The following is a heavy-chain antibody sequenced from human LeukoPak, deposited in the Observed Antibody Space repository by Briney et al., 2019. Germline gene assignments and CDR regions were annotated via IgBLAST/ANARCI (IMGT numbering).Heavy chain of an antibody. V-gene: IGHV4-61*09. CDR1: GGSINSASYY. J-gene: IGHJ4*02. CDR3: ARGRHYGSGSFNY. Sequence: SETLSLTCTVSGGSINSASYYWSWIRQPAGKGLEWIGHISTSGSTNYNPSLKSRVTISVDTSKNQFSLKLSSVTAADTAVYYCARGRHYGSGSFNYWGQGTLVTVSS. D-gene: IGHD3-10*01. CDR2: ISTSGST.